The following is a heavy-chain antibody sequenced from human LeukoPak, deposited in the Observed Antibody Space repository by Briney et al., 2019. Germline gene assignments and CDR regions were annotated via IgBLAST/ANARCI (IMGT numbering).Heavy chain of an antibody. Sequence: SETLSLTCTVSGGSISSYYWGWIRQPPGKGLEWIGSIYYSGSTYYNPSLKSRVTISVDTSKNQFSLKLSSVTAADTAVYYCARDMLDPSDYSNYNWFDPWGQGTLVTVSS. D-gene: IGHD4-11*01. CDR2: IYYSGST. V-gene: IGHV4-39*07. CDR1: GGSISSYY. J-gene: IGHJ5*02. CDR3: ARDMLDPSDYSNYNWFDP.